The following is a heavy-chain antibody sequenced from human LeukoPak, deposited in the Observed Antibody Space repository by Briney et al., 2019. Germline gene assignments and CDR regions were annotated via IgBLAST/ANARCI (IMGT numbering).Heavy chain of an antibody. V-gene: IGHV1-69*13. CDR1: GYTFTSYD. CDR2: IIPIFGTA. J-gene: IGHJ4*02. D-gene: IGHD6-19*01. Sequence: ASVKVSCKASGYTFTSYDINWVRQATGQGLEWMGGIIPIFGTANYAQKFQGRVTITADESTSTAYMELSSLRSEDTAVYYCARESYSSGWYYFDYWGQGTLVTVSS. CDR3: ARESYSSGWYYFDY.